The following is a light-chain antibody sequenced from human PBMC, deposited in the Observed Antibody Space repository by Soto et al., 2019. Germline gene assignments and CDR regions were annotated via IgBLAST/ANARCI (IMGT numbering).Light chain of an antibody. Sequence: DIQMTQSPTSLSASVGDSVTISCRASQTISSYLNWYQQQPGKAPKLLIYSASNLQTGVPSRFSGSGFGTDYTLTISSLQPADFATYYCQQTFKTPHTFGQGTMVDI. CDR3: QQTFKTPHT. V-gene: IGKV1-39*01. CDR2: SAS. CDR1: QTISSY. J-gene: IGKJ2*01.